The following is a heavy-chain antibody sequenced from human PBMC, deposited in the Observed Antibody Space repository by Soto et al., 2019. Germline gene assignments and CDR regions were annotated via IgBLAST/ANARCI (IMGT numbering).Heavy chain of an antibody. J-gene: IGHJ5*02. CDR1: GFTFSSYA. D-gene: IGHD5-12*01. CDR3: AKGGPTFLNWFGP. Sequence: GGSLRLSCAASGFTFSSYAMNWVRQAPGKGLEWISVISNSGHSAYYADSVKGRFTISRDNSKNTLYLQIKSLRAEDTAAYHCAKGGPTFLNWFGPWGQGTLVTVSS. CDR2: ISNSGHSA. V-gene: IGHV3-23*01.